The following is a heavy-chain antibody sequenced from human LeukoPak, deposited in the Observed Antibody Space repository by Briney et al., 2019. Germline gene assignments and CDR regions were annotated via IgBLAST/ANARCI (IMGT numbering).Heavy chain of an antibody. V-gene: IGHV1-18*01. CDR2: ISAYNGNT. CDR3: ARVVHYDFWSGYDASDY. J-gene: IGHJ4*02. D-gene: IGHD3-3*01. CDR1: GYTFTSYG. Sequence: ASVKVSCKASGYTFTSYGISWVRQAPGQGLEWMGWISAYNGNTNYAQKLQGRVTMTTDTSTSTAYMELRSLRSDDTAVYYCARVVHYDFWSGYDASDYWGQGALVTVSS.